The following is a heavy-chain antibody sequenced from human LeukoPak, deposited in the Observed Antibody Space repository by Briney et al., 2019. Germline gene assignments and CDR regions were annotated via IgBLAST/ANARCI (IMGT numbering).Heavy chain of an antibody. D-gene: IGHD5-12*01. CDR1: GYTFTSYD. Sequence: VASVKVSCKASGYTFTSYDINWVRQATGQGLEWMGWMNPNSGNTGYAQKFQGRVTMTRNTSISTAYMERSSLRSEDTAVYYCARGPDLYSGYDGGYYFDYWGQGTLVTVSS. J-gene: IGHJ4*02. CDR3: ARGPDLYSGYDGGYYFDY. V-gene: IGHV1-8*01. CDR2: MNPNSGNT.